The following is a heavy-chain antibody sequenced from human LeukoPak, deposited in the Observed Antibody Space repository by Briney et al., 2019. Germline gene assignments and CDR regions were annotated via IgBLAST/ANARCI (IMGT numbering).Heavy chain of an antibody. Sequence: GGSLRLSCAASGFTFSSYSMNWVRQAPGKRLEWVSSISSSSSYIYYADSVKGRFTISRDNAKNSLYLQMNRLRAEDTAVYYCAMILGGYAPGDYWGQGTLVTVSS. J-gene: IGHJ4*02. CDR1: GFTFSSYS. D-gene: IGHD5-12*01. V-gene: IGHV3-21*01. CDR2: ISSSSSYI. CDR3: AMILGGYAPGDY.